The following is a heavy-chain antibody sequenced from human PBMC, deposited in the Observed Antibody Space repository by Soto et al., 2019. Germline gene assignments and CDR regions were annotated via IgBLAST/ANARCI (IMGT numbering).Heavy chain of an antibody. D-gene: IGHD3-3*01. J-gene: IGHJ3*02. V-gene: IGHV5-51*01. CDR2: IYPGDSDT. CDR3: ARRGTNIGDTIFGVVIMGAFDI. CDR1: GYSFTSYW. Sequence: GESLKISCKGSGYSFTSYWIVWVRQMPGKGLEWMGIIYPGDSDTRYSPSFQGQVTISADKSISTAYLQWSSLKASDTAMYYCARRGTNIGDTIFGVVIMGAFDIWGQGTMVTVSS.